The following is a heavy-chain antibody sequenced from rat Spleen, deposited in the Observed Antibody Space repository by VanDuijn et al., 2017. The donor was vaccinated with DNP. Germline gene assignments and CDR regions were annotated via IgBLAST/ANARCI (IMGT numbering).Heavy chain of an antibody. CDR1: GFIFSNYG. D-gene: IGHD1-2*01. V-gene: IGHV5-31*01. CDR2: ITNTGDST. Sequence: EVQLVESGGGPVQPGRSLKLSCVASGFIFSNYGMAWVRQTPTKGLEWVASITNTGDSTYYSDSVKGRFSISRDNAKSTLYLQMDSLRSEDTATYYCARSDSYGFPYWGQGTLVTVSS. CDR3: ARSDSYGFPY. J-gene: IGHJ3*01.